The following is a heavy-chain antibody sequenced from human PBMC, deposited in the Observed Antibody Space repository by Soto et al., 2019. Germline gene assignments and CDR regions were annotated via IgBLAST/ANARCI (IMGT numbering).Heavy chain of an antibody. J-gene: IGHJ4*02. CDR3: ARDSKRGYSGYDKLDY. CDR1: GCSISNYY. CDR2: IYYSGST. Sequence: SETLSLTCTVSGCSISNYYGSWIRQPPGKGLEWIGYIYYSGSTNSNPSLKSRVTISVDTSKNQFSLRLSSVTAADTAVYYCARDSKRGYSGYDKLDYWGQGTLVTVSS. V-gene: IGHV4-59*01. D-gene: IGHD5-12*01.